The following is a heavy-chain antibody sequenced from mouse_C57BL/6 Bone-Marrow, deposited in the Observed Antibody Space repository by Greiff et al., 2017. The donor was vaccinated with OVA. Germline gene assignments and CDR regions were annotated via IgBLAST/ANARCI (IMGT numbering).Heavy chain of an antibody. CDR1: GYTFTDYE. Sequence: VQLQQSGAELVRPGASVTLSCKASGYTFTDYEMHWVKQTPVQGLEWIGVIDPETGGTAYNQKFKGKAILTADKSSSTAYMELRSLTSEDSAVYYCAGDDCYPYYYAMDYWGQGTSVTVSS. J-gene: IGHJ4*01. CDR3: AGDDCYPYYYAMDY. D-gene: IGHD2-12*01. CDR2: IDPETGGT. V-gene: IGHV1-15*01.